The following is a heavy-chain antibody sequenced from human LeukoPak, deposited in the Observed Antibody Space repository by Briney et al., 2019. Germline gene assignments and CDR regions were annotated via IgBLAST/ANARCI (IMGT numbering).Heavy chain of an antibody. V-gene: IGHV3-23*01. D-gene: IGHD3-22*01. CDR3: ARDQRVQIVLVPDY. J-gene: IGHJ4*02. CDR1: GFTFSSYA. Sequence: GGSLRLSCAASGFTFSSYAMSWVRQAPGKGLEWVSGISASGGSTYYADSVKGRFTISRDNSENTLYLQMNSLRAEDTAVYYCARDQRVQIVLVPDYWGQGTLVTVSS. CDR2: ISASGGST.